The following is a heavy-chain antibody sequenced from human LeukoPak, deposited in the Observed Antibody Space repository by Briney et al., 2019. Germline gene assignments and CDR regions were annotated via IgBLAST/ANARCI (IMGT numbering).Heavy chain of an antibody. CDR2: TYSDSST. J-gene: IGHJ3*02. Sequence: GGSLRLSCAASGCTVSNNYMSWVRQAPGKGLEWVSITYSDSSTNYADSVKGRFTISRDTSQNTLSLQMNSLRAEDTAVYYCVRKNRDFNAAFDIWGQGTVVTVSS. CDR3: VRKNRDFNAAFDI. V-gene: IGHV3-53*01. CDR1: GCTVSNNY. D-gene: IGHD2-21*02.